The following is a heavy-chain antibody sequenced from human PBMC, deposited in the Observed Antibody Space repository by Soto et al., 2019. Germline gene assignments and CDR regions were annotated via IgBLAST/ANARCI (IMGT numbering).Heavy chain of an antibody. J-gene: IGHJ4*02. CDR2: IYYSGST. CDR1: VGSISSSSYY. CDR3: ARRDGYNLYYFDY. Sequence: TLSLTCTVSVGSISSSSYYWGWIRQPPGKGLEWIGSIYYSGSTYYNPSLKSRVTISVDTSKNQFSLKLSSVTAADTAVYYSARRDGYNLYYFDYWGQGTLVTVSS. V-gene: IGHV4-39*01. D-gene: IGHD5-12*01.